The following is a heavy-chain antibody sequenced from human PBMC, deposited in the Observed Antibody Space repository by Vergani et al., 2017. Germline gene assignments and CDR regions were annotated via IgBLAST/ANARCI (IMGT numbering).Heavy chain of an antibody. D-gene: IGHD2-2*01. J-gene: IGHJ5*02. Sequence: EVQLVESGGGLVKPGGSLRLSCAASGFTFSSYSMNWVRQAPGKGLEWVSSISGSSIYIYYADSLKGRFTISRDNAKNSLYLQMNSLRAEDTAVYYCGRSYCSSASCDPEPWGQGTLVTVSS. CDR2: ISGSSIYI. CDR1: GFTFSSYS. V-gene: IGHV3-21*01. CDR3: GRSYCSSASCDPEP.